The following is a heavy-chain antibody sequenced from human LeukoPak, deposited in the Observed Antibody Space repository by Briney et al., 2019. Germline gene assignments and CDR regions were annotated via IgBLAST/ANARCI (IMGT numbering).Heavy chain of an antibody. CDR2: IKQDGSEK. J-gene: IGHJ4*02. CDR3: ARSHRSFASGSGDF. CDR1: RFTFSDYW. V-gene: IGHV3-7*05. Sequence: GGSLRLSCAASRFTFSDYWMSWVRQAPGKGLEWVANIKQDGSEKYYVDSVKGRFTISRDNAKNSLYLQMNGLRAEDTAVYYCARSHRSFASGSGDFWGQGNLVTVSS. D-gene: IGHD3-10*01.